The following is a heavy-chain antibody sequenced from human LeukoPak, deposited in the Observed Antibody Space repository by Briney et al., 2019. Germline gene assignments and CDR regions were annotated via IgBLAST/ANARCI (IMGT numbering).Heavy chain of an antibody. CDR2: IYTSGST. J-gene: IGHJ6*03. V-gene: IGHV4-4*07. CDR1: GGSISSYY. Sequence: PSETLSLTCTVSGGSISSYYWSWIRQPAGKGLEWIGRIYTSGSTNYNPSLKGRVTMSVDTSKNQFSLKLSSVTAADTAVYYCARGITYYDILTGRAPSYYMDVWGKGTTVTVSS. CDR3: ARGITYYDILTGRAPSYYMDV. D-gene: IGHD3-9*01.